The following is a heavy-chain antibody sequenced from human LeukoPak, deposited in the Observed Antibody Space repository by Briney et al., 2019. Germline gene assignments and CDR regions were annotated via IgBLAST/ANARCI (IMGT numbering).Heavy chain of an antibody. D-gene: IGHD6-19*01. Sequence: GGSLRLSCAASGFTFSSYAMNWVRQAPGKGLEWVSTIRGTGTTTCYADSVKGRFTISRDNSKNTLYLEISSLRVEDTAVYYCAKDGISGWYGNHFDYWGQGTLVTVSP. CDR1: GFTFSSYA. CDR2: IRGTGTTT. V-gene: IGHV3-23*01. J-gene: IGHJ4*02. CDR3: AKDGISGWYGNHFDY.